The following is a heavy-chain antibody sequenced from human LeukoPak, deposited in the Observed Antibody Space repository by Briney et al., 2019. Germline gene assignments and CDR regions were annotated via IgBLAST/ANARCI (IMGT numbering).Heavy chain of an antibody. CDR2: ISSDGGT. CDR3: AKEIAAIGLPAVDH. V-gene: IGHV3-23*01. Sequence: PGGSLRLSCAASGFTFSSYEMNWVRQAPGKGLEWVSGISSDGGTFYPDSVKGRFTISRDNSKNTLYLQMNSLGAADTAIYYCAKEIAAIGLPAVDHWGQGTLVTVSS. CDR1: GFTFSSYE. D-gene: IGHD6-13*01. J-gene: IGHJ4*02.